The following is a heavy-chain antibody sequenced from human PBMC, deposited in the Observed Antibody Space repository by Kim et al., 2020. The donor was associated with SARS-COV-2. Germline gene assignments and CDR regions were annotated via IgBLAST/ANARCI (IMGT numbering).Heavy chain of an antibody. CDR1: GYTLTELS. CDR3: ATKRNTYYYDSSGYYRDY. J-gene: IGHJ4*02. CDR2: FDPEDGET. V-gene: IGHV1-24*01. Sequence: ASVKVSCKVSGYTLTELSMHWVRQAPGKGLEWMGGFDPEDGETIYAQKFQGRVTMTEDTSTDTAYMELSSLRSEDTAVYYCATKRNTYYYDSSGYYRDYWGQGTLVTVSS. D-gene: IGHD3-22*01.